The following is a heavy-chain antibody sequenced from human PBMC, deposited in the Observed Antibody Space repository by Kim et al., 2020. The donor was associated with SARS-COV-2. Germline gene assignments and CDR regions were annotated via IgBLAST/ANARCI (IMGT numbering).Heavy chain of an antibody. CDR1: GFTVSSNY. D-gene: IGHD6-13*01. CDR3: ARDSVAAAGTPGMDV. V-gene: IGHV3-53*01. J-gene: IGHJ6*02. CDR2: IYSGGST. Sequence: GGSLRLSCAASGFTVSSNYMSWVRQAPGKGLEWVSVIYSGGSTYYADSVKGRFTISRDNSKNTLYLQMNSLRAEDTAVYYCARDSVAAAGTPGMDVWGQGTTVTVSS.